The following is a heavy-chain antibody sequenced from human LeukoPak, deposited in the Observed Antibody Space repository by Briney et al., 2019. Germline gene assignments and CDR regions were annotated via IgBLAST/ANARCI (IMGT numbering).Heavy chain of an antibody. V-gene: IGHV3-30*02. Sequence: GGSLRLSCAASGFTFSSYGMHWVRQAPGKGLEWVAFIRYDGSNKYYADSVKGRFTISRDNSKNTLYLQMNSLRPEDTALYYCAKNRENYAAGSDTSGNDFDYWGQGTLVTVSS. CDR1: GFTFSSYG. J-gene: IGHJ4*02. CDR3: AKNRENYAAGSDTSGNDFDY. D-gene: IGHD3-10*01. CDR2: IRYDGSNK.